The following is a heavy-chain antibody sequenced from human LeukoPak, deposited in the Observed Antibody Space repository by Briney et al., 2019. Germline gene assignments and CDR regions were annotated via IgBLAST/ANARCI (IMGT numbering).Heavy chain of an antibody. CDR3: AKEGYSSSSPYFDY. CDR2: ISGSGGYT. D-gene: IGHD6-6*01. V-gene: IGHV3-23*01. CDR1: GFIFSSYV. Sequence: GGSLRLSCAASGFIFSSYVMSWVRQAPGKGLEWVSGISGSGGYTSYADSVQGRFTISRDNSKNTLYLQMNSLRAEDTAVYYCAKEGYSSSSPYFDYWGQGTLVTVSS. J-gene: IGHJ4*02.